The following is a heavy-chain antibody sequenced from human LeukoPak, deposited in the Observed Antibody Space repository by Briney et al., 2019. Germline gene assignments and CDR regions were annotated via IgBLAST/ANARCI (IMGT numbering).Heavy chain of an antibody. CDR2: IWYDGSNE. Sequence: GGSLRLSCAAAGFTFSSYGMDWVRQAAGKGLEWGAVIWYDGSNEYYADSVKGRFTISRDNSKTTLYLQMNSLRAEDTAVYYCARDMGKSGAFDIWGQGTMVTVSS. J-gene: IGHJ3*02. CDR3: ARDMGKSGAFDI. D-gene: IGHD1-26*01. V-gene: IGHV3-33*01. CDR1: GFTFSSYG.